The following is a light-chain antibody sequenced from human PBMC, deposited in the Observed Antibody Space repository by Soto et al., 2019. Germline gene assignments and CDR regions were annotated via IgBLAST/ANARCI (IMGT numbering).Light chain of an antibody. V-gene: IGKV3-15*01. CDR3: QQYNNWPYT. CDR1: QSVSSN. Sequence: EIVMTQSPATLSVFPGERATLSCRASQSVSSNLVWYQQKPGQAPKLLIYNTFTRATGIPVRFSGSGSGTEFTLTISSLQSEDLAVYYCQQYNNWPYTFGQVTKLEI. CDR2: NTF. J-gene: IGKJ2*01.